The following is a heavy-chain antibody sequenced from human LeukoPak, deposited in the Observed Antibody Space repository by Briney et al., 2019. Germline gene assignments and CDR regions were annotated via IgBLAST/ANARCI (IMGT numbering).Heavy chain of an antibody. Sequence: PGGSLRLSCAASGFTFDDYAMHWVRQAPGKGLEWVSGISWNSGSIGYADSVKGRFTISRDNAKNSLYLQMNSLRAEDTALYYCAKGHYGDYSFFVYWGQGTLVTVSS. J-gene: IGHJ4*02. CDR1: GFTFDDYA. D-gene: IGHD4-17*01. CDR2: ISWNSGSI. V-gene: IGHV3-9*01. CDR3: AKGHYGDYSFFVY.